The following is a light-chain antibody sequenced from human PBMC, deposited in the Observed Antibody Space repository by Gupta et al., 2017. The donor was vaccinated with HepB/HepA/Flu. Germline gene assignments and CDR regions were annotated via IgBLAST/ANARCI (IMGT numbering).Light chain of an antibody. CDR1: QAIRND. Sequence: DIQMTQSPSSLSASLGDRVTITCRASQAIRNDLAWYQQKPGEAPKCLIYGASRLQSGVPSRFSGRRYGTDFTLAISSRQPDDVATYYCQQEDNSPWTFGRGTXVEIK. CDR3: QQEDNSPWT. V-gene: IGKV1-17*01. CDR2: GAS. J-gene: IGKJ1*01.